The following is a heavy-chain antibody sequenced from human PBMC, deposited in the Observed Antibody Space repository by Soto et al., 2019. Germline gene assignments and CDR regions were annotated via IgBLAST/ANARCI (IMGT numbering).Heavy chain of an antibody. Sequence: SQTQPLSYTVSKGYIKNDNYCWSWIRQPPGKGLEWIGYIYYTGSTNYNPSLKSRVTISVDTSKNQFSLKLSSVTAADTAVYYCARHHDSWGQGTLVTVSS. CDR2: IYYTGST. CDR3: ARHHDS. J-gene: IGHJ4*02. CDR1: KGYIKNDNYC. V-gene: IGHV4-30-4*01.